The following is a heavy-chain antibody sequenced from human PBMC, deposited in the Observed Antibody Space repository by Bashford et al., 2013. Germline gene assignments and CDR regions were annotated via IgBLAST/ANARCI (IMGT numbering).Heavy chain of an antibody. D-gene: IGHD2-2*01. V-gene: IGHV1-3*01. CDR3: AIEYCSSTSCSDAFDI. Sequence: ASVKVSCKASGYTFTSNTMHWVRQAPGQRLEWMGWINAGNGNTKYSQKFQGRVTITRDTSASTAYMELSSLRSEDTAVYYCAIEYCSSTSCSDAFDIVGPRDKWSPS. CDR2: INAGNGNT. CDR1: GYTFTSNT. J-gene: IGHJ3*02.